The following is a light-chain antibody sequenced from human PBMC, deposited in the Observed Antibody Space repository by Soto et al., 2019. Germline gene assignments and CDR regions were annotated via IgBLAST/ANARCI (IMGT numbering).Light chain of an antibody. CDR3: QQTYNLPRT. CDR2: AAS. CDR1: QSITNY. V-gene: IGKV1-39*01. Sequence: IQMTQSPSSLSASVGDRVTITCRSSQSITNYLNWYQQKPGKAPKVLIYAASSLQSGVPSRFSGSGSGTDFTLTISSLQPEDFATYYCQQTYNLPRTFGQGTKVDIK. J-gene: IGKJ1*01.